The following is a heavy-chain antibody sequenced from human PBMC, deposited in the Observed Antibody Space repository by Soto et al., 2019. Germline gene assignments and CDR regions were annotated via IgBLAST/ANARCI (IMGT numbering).Heavy chain of an antibody. J-gene: IGHJ6*02. CDR3: ARDVNDSSGYYYYYGMDV. Sequence: VASVKVSCKASGYTFTSYGISWVRQAPGQGLEWMGWISAYNGNTNYAQKLQGRVTMTTDTSTSTAYMELRSLRSDDTAVYYCARDVNDSSGYYYYYGMDVWGQGTTVTVS. CDR1: GYTFTSYG. CDR2: ISAYNGNT. V-gene: IGHV1-18*01. D-gene: IGHD3-22*01.